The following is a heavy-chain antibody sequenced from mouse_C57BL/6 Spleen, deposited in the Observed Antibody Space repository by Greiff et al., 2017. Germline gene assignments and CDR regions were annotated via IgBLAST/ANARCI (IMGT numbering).Heavy chain of an antibody. J-gene: IGHJ2*01. V-gene: IGHV5-4*01. CDR3: ARENGGFFDY. CDR2: ISDGGSYT. CDR1: GFTFSSYA. Sequence: EVMLVESGGGLVKPGGSLKLSCAASGFTFSSYAMSWVRQTPEKRLEWVATISDGGSYTYYPDNVKGRFTISRDNAKNNLYLQMSHLKSEDTAMYYCARENGGFFDYWGQGTTLTVSS.